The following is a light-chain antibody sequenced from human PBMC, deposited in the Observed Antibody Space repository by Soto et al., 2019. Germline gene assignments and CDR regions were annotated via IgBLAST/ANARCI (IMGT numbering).Light chain of an antibody. J-gene: IGKJ5*01. V-gene: IGKV1-33*01. CDR2: DAS. CDR1: QNINNY. Sequence: DIQMTQSSSFLSASVGDRVTITCQASQNINNYLNWYQQKPGRAPKLLIYDASKLEAGVPSRFRGSGSGTDFTFTISRLQPEDIATYYCQQYENLPTFGQGTRLEIK. CDR3: QQYENLPT.